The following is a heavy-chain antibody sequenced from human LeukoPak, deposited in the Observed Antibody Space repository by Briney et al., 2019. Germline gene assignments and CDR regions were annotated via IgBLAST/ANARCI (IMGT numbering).Heavy chain of an antibody. CDR3: ARRALGVAAAGFPFDY. V-gene: IGHV1-2*02. D-gene: IGHD6-13*01. CDR2: INPNSGGT. CDR1: GYTFTVYY. Sequence: VASVTVSCKASGYTFTVYYMHWVRQAPGQGLEWMGWINPNSGGTNYAQKFQGRVTMTRDTSISTAYMELSRLRSDDTAVYYCARRALGVAAAGFPFDYWGQGTLVTVSS. J-gene: IGHJ4*02.